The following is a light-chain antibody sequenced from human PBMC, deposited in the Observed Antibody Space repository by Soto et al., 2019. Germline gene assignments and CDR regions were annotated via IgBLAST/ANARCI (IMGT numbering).Light chain of an antibody. CDR1: QTISSW. V-gene: IGKV1-5*03. CDR2: KAS. CDR3: QQYKSYFRT. Sequence: DIQITQSPSTLSGCVGARVTXXCLASQTISSWLAWYQQKPGKAPKLXIYKASTLKSGVPSRFSGSGSGTEFTLTISSLLPDDFATYFCQQYKSYFRTFGQGTKVDI. J-gene: IGKJ1*01.